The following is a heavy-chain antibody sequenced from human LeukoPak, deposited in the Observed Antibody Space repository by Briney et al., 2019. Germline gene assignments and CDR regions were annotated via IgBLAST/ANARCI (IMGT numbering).Heavy chain of an antibody. CDR3: AREGRFSVAGYYYYYGMDV. CDR1: GFTFSSYA. V-gene: IGHV3-30-3*01. Sequence: QPGGPLRLSCAASGFTFSSYAMHWVRRAPGKGLEWVAVISYDGSNKYYADSVKGRFTISRDNSKNTLYLQMNSLRAEDTAVYYCAREGRFSVAGYYYYYGMDVWGQGTTVTVSS. D-gene: IGHD6-19*01. J-gene: IGHJ6*02. CDR2: ISYDGSNK.